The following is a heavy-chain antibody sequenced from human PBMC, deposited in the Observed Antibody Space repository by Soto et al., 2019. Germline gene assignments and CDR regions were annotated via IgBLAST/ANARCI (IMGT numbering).Heavy chain of an antibody. J-gene: IGHJ5*02. CDR2: PYYRSKWYN. D-gene: IGHD5-12*01. CDR1: GDSVSSNSAA. Sequence: SQTLSLTCAISGDSVSSNSAAWNWIRQSQPKGLKWRGRPYYRSKWYNDYAVSVKSRITINPDTSKNQFSLQLNSVTPEDTAVYYCARERSGYDLEGERYNWFDPWGQGTQVTVSS. CDR3: ARERSGYDLEGERYNWFDP. V-gene: IGHV6-1*01.